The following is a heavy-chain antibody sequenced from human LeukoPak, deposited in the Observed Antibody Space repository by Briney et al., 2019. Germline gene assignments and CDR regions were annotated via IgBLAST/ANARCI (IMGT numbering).Heavy chain of an antibody. CDR1: GGSISSGDYY. J-gene: IGHJ4*02. D-gene: IGHD1-26*01. V-gene: IGHV4-61*08. Sequence: SETLSLTCTVSGGSISSGDYYWSWIRQPPGKGLEWIGYIYYSGSTNYNPSLKSRVTISVDTSKNQFSLKLSSVTAADTAVYYCARDYGGGSGSYDYWGQGTLVTVSS. CDR3: ARDYGGGSGSYDY. CDR2: IYYSGST.